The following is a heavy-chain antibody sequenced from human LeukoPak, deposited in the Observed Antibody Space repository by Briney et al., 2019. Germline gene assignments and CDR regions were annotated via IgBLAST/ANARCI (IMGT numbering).Heavy chain of an antibody. V-gene: IGHV3-30*02. CDR1: GFTFSSYG. Sequence: PGGSLRLSCAASGFTFSSYGMHWVRQAPGKGLEWVAFIGYDGSNKYYADSVKGRFTISRDNSKNTLYLQMNSLRAEDTAVYYCARDRQYYYDSSGYYYDAFDIWGQGTMVTVSS. CDR3: ARDRQYYYDSSGYYYDAFDI. J-gene: IGHJ3*02. D-gene: IGHD3-22*01. CDR2: IGYDGSNK.